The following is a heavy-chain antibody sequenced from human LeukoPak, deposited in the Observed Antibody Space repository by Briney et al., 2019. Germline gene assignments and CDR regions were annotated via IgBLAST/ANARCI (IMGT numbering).Heavy chain of an antibody. V-gene: IGHV4-59*11. Sequence: SETLSLTCTVSGGSISSHYWSWIRQPPGKGLEWIGYIYYSGSTNYNPSLKSRVTISVDTSKNQFSLKLSSVTAADTAVYYCARVGVHYDFWSGYYSYYYYYTDVWGKGTTVTVSS. CDR2: IYYSGST. J-gene: IGHJ6*03. D-gene: IGHD3-3*01. CDR1: GGSISSHY. CDR3: ARVGVHYDFWSGYYSYYYYYTDV.